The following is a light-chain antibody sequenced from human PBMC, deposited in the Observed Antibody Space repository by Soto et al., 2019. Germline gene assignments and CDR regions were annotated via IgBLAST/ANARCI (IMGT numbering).Light chain of an antibody. CDR1: SSYVGGYHY. CDR3: CSYAGSSNLV. Sequence: QSALTQPPSASGSPGQSVTISCTGTSSYVGGYHYVSWYQQHPGKAPKLMIYEVSTRPSGVPDRFSGSKSGNTASLTVSGLQAEDEADYYCCSYAGSSNLVFGGVTKLTVL. J-gene: IGLJ2*01. CDR2: EVS. V-gene: IGLV2-8*01.